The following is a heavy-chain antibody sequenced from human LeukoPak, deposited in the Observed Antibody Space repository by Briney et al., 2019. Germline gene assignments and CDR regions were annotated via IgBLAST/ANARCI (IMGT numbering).Heavy chain of an antibody. CDR1: GGSISSYY. Sequence: SETLSLTCTVSGGSISSYYWSWIRQPPGKGLEWIGYIYTSGSTNYNPSLKSRVTISVDTFKNQFSLKLSSVTAADTAVYYCARSYSSSSYFDYWGQGTLVTVSS. CDR3: ARSYSSSSYFDY. CDR2: IYTSGST. D-gene: IGHD6-6*01. V-gene: IGHV4-4*09. J-gene: IGHJ4*02.